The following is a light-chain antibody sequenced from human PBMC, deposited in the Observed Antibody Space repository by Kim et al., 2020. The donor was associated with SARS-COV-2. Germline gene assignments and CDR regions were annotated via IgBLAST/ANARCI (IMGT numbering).Light chain of an antibody. V-gene: IGLV3-25*03. Sequence: ELTQPPSVSVSPGQTARITCSGDALPKQYAYWYQQKPGQAPVLVIYKDSERPSGIPERFSGSSSGTTVTLTISGVQAEDEADYYCQSADSSGTYVGFG. J-gene: IGLJ2*01. CDR3: QSADSSGTYVG. CDR2: KDS. CDR1: ALPKQY.